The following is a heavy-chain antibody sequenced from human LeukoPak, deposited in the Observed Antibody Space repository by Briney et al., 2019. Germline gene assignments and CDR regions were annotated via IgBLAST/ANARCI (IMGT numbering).Heavy chain of an antibody. CDR1: GFTFSSYY. CDR2: IIPDGREK. CDR3: ARGGYGRGWAEDY. J-gene: IGHJ4*02. Sequence: GVSLRLSCAASGFTFSSYYMHWVRQAPGKGLEWVANIIPDGREKYYVDSVKGRFTISRDNAKKSLYLQMNSLRAEDTAVYYCARGGYGRGWAEDYWGQGTLVSVSS. D-gene: IGHD6-19*01. V-gene: IGHV3-7*01.